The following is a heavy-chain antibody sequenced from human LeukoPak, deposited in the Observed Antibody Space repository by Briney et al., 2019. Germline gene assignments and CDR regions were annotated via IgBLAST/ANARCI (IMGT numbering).Heavy chain of an antibody. CDR1: GGSFSGYY. V-gene: IGHV4-34*01. D-gene: IGHD6-19*01. Sequence: SETLSLTCAVYGGSFSGYYWSWIRQPPGKGLEWIGEINHSGSTNYNPSLKGRVTISVDTSKNQFSLKLSSVTAADTAVYYCARESGWYGYWGQGTLVTVSS. CDR3: ARESGWYGY. J-gene: IGHJ4*02. CDR2: INHSGST.